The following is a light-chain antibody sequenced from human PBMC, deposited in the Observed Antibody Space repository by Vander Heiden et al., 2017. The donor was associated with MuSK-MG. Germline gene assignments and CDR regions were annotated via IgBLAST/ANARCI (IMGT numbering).Light chain of an antibody. CDR2: DVR. CDR3: CSYTTSSTYV. V-gene: IGLV2-14*03. J-gene: IGLJ1*01. CDR1: RSDVGAHDY. Sequence: QSALTQPASVSGSPGQSIAISCTGTRSDVGAHDYVSWYQQPPGKAPKVVIYDVRNRPSGVANRFSGSKSGNTASLTISGLQAEDEADYYCCSYTTSSTYVFGAGTRVTVL.